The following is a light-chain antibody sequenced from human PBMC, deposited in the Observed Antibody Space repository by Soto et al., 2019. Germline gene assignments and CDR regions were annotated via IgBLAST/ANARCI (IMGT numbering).Light chain of an antibody. Sequence: EIVMTQSPATLSVSPGASSTLSCRASQSVRSDLAWYQQKPGQAPRLLIYGASTRATDIPARFSGSGSGTEFTLTISSLRTEDFALYYCQEYNNWRITVGDGRRLAIK. CDR3: QEYNNWRIT. CDR1: QSVRSD. CDR2: GAS. V-gene: IGKV3-15*01. J-gene: IGKJ5*01.